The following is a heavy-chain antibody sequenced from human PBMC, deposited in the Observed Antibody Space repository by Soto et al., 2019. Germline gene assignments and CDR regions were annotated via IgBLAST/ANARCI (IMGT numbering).Heavy chain of an antibody. V-gene: IGHV4-38-2*01. Sequence: PSETLSFTCAVSGDSITSIYHWAWIRHPPGRGLDWFASIYHSGTTYYNPSLKSRVTISVDTSKNQFSLNLRSVTAADTAVYYCARVHVMVVAGSTFAYWGHGTLVTLSS. J-gene: IGHJ4*01. CDR3: ARVHVMVVAGSTFAY. CDR2: IYHSGTT. D-gene: IGHD6-19*01. CDR1: GDSITSIYH.